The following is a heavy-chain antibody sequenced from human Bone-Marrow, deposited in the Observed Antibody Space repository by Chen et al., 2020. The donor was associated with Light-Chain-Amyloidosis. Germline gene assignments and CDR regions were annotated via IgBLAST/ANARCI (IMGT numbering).Heavy chain of an antibody. CDR3: AKDISYDDILPGYPADAFDI. V-gene: IGHV3-23*01. J-gene: IGHJ3*02. Sequence: CWGQRGGSLRLSCAASGFAFSSYAMSWVRQAPGKGLEWVSTISGSGGSRYYGDSVKGRLTISRDNSKNALFLQMNSLRAEDTAVYYCAKDISYDDILPGYPADAFDIWGQGTMVTVSS. CDR2: ISGSGGSR. CDR1: GFAFSSYA. D-gene: IGHD3-9*01.